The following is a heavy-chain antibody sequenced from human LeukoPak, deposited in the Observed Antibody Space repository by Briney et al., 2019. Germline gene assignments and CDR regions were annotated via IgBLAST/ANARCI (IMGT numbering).Heavy chain of an antibody. CDR3: AKRHSSTWYFN. J-gene: IGHJ4*02. CDR2: INNSGSST. Sequence: GGTLRLSCTASGFTFSNYAMSWVRQAPGKGREWVSSINNSGSSTYYADSVKGRFTISRDNSKNTLYLQMNRLRAEDTAVYYCAKRHSSTWYFNWGQGTLVTVSS. V-gene: IGHV3-23*01. CDR1: GFTFSNYA. D-gene: IGHD6-13*01.